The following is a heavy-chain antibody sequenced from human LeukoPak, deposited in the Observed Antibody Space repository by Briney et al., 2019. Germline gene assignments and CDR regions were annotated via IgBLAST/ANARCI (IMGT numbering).Heavy chain of an antibody. D-gene: IGHD3-22*01. CDR1: GGSISSGGYY. Sequence: SETLSLTCTVSGGSISSGGYYWSWIRQPPGKGLEWIGYIYYSGSTNYNPSLKSRVTISVDTSKNQFSLKLSSVTAADTAVYYCARARFDDSSGYYYGFDYWGQGTLVTVSS. J-gene: IGHJ4*02. CDR2: IYYSGST. CDR3: ARARFDDSSGYYYGFDY. V-gene: IGHV4-61*08.